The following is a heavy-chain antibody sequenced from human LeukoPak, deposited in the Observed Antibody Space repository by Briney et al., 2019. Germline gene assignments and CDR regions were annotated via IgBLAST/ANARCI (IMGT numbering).Heavy chain of an antibody. V-gene: IGHV3-7*01. CDR3: ARGTVFGVVIPHFDY. J-gene: IGHJ4*02. CDR1: GFTFSSYW. CDR2: IKQDGSEK. Sequence: GGSLRLSCAASGFTFSSYWMGWVRQAPGKGLEWVANIKQDGSEKYYVDSVKGRFTISRDNAKNSLYLQMNSLRAEDTAVYYCARGTVFGVVIPHFDYWGQGTLVIVSS. D-gene: IGHD3-3*01.